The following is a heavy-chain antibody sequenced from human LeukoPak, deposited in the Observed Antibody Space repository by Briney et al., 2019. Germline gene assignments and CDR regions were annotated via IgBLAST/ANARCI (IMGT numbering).Heavy chain of an antibody. CDR3: ARERRSGNTVTWFDP. V-gene: IGHV3-33*01. D-gene: IGHD4-17*01. J-gene: IGHJ5*02. Sequence: GSLRLPCAASGFTFSSYGMHWVRQAPGKGLEWVAVIWYDGSNKYYADSVKGRFTISRDNSKNTLYLQMNSLRAEDTAVYYCARERRSGNTVTWFDPWGQGTLVTVSS. CDR2: IWYDGSNK. CDR1: GFTFSSYG.